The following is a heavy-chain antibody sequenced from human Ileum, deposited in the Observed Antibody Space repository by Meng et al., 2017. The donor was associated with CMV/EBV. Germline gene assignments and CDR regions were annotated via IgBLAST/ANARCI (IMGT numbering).Heavy chain of an antibody. CDR1: DSVSISTES. V-gene: IGHV6-1*01. CDR2: TWYGSKWYY. D-gene: IGHD3-10*01. CDR3: TYGWPLKY. Sequence: QVHLHQAGPGLVKPSQTLSLPCAGDSVSISTESWNWIRQSPSRGLEWLGRTWYGSKWYYEYAVSVKSRITIIPDTSQNQISLQLNSVTPDDTAVYYCTYGWPLKYWGQGSLVTVSS. J-gene: IGHJ4*02.